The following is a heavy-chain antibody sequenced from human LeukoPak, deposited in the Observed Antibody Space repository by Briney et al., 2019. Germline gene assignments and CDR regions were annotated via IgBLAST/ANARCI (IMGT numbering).Heavy chain of an antibody. CDR1: GFTFRDYY. Sequence: TGGSLRLSCLASGFTFRDYYMTWIRQAPGKGLDWISFISSRGTTTDYADSVKGRFTISRGNANSTLFLQMNSLRAEDTAVYYCARDRGSNNYFDQWGQGTLVTVSS. CDR3: ARDRGSNNYFDQ. D-gene: IGHD2-2*01. CDR2: ISSRGTTT. J-gene: IGHJ4*02. V-gene: IGHV3-11*01.